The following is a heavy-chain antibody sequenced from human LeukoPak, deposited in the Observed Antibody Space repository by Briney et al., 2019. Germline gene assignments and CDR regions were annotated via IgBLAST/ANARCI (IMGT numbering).Heavy chain of an antibody. D-gene: IGHD6-13*01. J-gene: IGHJ4*02. Sequence: GGSLRLSCAASGFTFSSYNMNWVRQAPGKGLEWVCSSSRTIYYADSVKGRFTISRDNAKNSLYLQMNSLRAEDTAVYYCAREGGSSWYVLDYWGQGTLVTVSS. CDR1: GFTFSSYN. CDR2: SSSRTI. V-gene: IGHV3-48*04. CDR3: AREGGSSWYVLDY.